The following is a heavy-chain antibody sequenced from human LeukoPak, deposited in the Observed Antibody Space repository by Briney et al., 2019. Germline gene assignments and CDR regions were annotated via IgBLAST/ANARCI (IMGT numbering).Heavy chain of an antibody. D-gene: IGHD6-13*01. CDR2: IIPILGIA. CDR3: ARDPDSSSSEVVDV. CDR1: GGTFSSYA. V-gene: IGHV1-69*04. J-gene: IGHJ6*02. Sequence: SVKVSCKASGGTFSSYAISWVRQAPGQGLEWMGRIIPILGIANYAQKFQGRVTITADKSTSTAYMELSSLRSEDTAVYYCARDPDSSSSEVVDVWGQGTTVTVS.